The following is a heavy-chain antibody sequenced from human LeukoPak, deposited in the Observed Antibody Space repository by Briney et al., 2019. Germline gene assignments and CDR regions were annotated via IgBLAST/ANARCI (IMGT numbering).Heavy chain of an antibody. V-gene: IGHV3-30-3*02. CDR2: ISYDGSNK. CDR3: AKSTLEWLQHDAFDI. J-gene: IGHJ3*02. D-gene: IGHD3-3*01. CDR1: GFTFSSYA. Sequence: PGGSLRLSCAASGFTFSSYAMHWVRQAPGKGLEWVAVISYDGSNKYYADSVKGRFTISRDNSKNTLYLQMNSLRAEDTAVYYCAKSTLEWLQHDAFDIWGQGTMVTVSS.